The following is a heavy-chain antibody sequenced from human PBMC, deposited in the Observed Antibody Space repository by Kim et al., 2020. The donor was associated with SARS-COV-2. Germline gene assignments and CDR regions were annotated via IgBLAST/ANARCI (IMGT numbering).Heavy chain of an antibody. CDR2: IGITGGNT. J-gene: IGHJ4*02. CDR1: GFTFTSYA. CDR3: TRRTRGAWPFDY. D-gene: IGHD1-26*01. Sequence: GGSLRLSCAASGFTFTSYAMTWVRQAPGKGLEWVASIGITGGNTYYADSVKGRFTISRDNSRDTLFLQMNSLRAEDTAVYYCTRRTRGAWPFDYWGQGTLVTVSS. V-gene: IGHV3-23*01.